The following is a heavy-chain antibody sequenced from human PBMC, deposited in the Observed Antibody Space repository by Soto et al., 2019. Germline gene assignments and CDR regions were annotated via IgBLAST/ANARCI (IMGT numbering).Heavy chain of an antibody. CDR2: IYYSGST. J-gene: IGHJ4*02. CDR1: GGSISSGGYY. D-gene: IGHD5-12*01. V-gene: IGHV4-31*03. CDR3: ARDAGYNEKTYFVF. Sequence: SETLSLTCTVSGGSISSGGYYWSWIRQHPGKGLERIGYIYYSGSTYYNPSLKSRVTISVDTSKNQFSLKLSSVTASDTFVYYCARDAGYNEKTYFVFWGQGTLVTVSS.